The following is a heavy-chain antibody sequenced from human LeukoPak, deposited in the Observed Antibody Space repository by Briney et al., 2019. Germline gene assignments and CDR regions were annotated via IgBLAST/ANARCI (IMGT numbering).Heavy chain of an antibody. CDR3: ARDRPVEMATRALGC. Sequence: GGSLRLSCVVSGFTFSSFSMNWVRQAPGKGLEWISYISSRSSTIYYADSVKGRFTISRENAKNSLYLQMNSLRDEDTAVYYCARDRPVEMATRALGCWGQGTLVTVSS. J-gene: IGHJ4*02. D-gene: IGHD5-24*01. V-gene: IGHV3-48*02. CDR2: ISSRSSTI. CDR1: GFTFSSFS.